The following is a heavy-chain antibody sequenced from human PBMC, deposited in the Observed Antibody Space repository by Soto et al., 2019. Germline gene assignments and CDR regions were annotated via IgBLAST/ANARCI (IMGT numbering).Heavy chain of an antibody. D-gene: IGHD3-22*01. CDR3: AREGYYYDSSAPGAAFDI. J-gene: IGHJ3*02. CDR1: GGTXTSYA. V-gene: IGHV1-69*13. Sequence: SXKVSFKASGGTXTSYAISLVRQAPGQGLEWMGGIIPIFGTANYAQKFQGRVTITADESTSTAYMELSSLRSEDTAVYYCAREGYYYDSSAPGAAFDIWGQGTMVTVS. CDR2: IIPIFGTA.